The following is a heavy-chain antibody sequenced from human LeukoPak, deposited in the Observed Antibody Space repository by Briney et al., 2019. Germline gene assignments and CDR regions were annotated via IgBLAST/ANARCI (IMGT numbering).Heavy chain of an antibody. CDR3: AKAYSGGPLYASGSNDY. CDR2: ISGSGGST. D-gene: IGHD3-10*01. V-gene: IGHV3-23*01. J-gene: IGHJ4*02. Sequence: GGSPRLSCTASGFTFSSYAMTWVRQAPGKGLEWVSGISGSGGSTDYADSVKGRFTISRDNSKNTLFLQMNSLRAEDTAVYYCAKAYSGGPLYASGSNDYWGQGTLVTVSS. CDR1: GFTFSSYA.